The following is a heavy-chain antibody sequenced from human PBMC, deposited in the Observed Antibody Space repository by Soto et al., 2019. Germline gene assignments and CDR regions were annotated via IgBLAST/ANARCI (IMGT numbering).Heavy chain of an antibody. Sequence: QVQLVESGGGVVQPGRSLRLSCAASGFTFSSYGMHWVRQAPGKGLEWVAVIWYDGSNKYYADSVKGRFTISRDNSKNTLYLQMNSLRAKDTAVYYCARDDSTFYYYYGMDVWGQGTTVTVSS. CDR1: GFTFSSYG. V-gene: IGHV3-33*01. CDR3: ARDDSTFYYYYGMDV. CDR2: IWYDGSNK. J-gene: IGHJ6*02. D-gene: IGHD2-2*01.